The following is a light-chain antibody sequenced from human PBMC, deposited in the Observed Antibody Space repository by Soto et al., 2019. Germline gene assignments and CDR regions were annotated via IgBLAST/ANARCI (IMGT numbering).Light chain of an antibody. CDR2: EVS. V-gene: IGLV2-14*01. CDR3: SSYTSSSRV. Sequence: QSVRTQPASVSGSPGQSITISCTGTSSDVGGYNYVSWYQQHPGKAPKLMIYEVSNRPSGVSNRFSGTKSGNTASLPISGLQAEDEADYYCSSYTSSSRVFGGGTKLTVL. J-gene: IGLJ3*02. CDR1: SSDVGGYNY.